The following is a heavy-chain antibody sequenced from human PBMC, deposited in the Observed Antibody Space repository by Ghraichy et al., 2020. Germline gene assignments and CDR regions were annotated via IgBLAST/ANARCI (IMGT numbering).Heavy chain of an antibody. CDR3: ARQSWDYYDSSGYSTFDY. D-gene: IGHD3-22*01. V-gene: IGHV4-59*08. Sequence: SETLSLTCTVSGGSISSYYWSWIRQPPGKGLEWIGYIYYSGGTNYNPSLKSRVTISVDTSKNQFSLKLSSVTAADTAVYYCARQSWDYYDSSGYSTFDYWGQGTLVTVSS. J-gene: IGHJ4*02. CDR1: GGSISSYY. CDR2: IYYSGGT.